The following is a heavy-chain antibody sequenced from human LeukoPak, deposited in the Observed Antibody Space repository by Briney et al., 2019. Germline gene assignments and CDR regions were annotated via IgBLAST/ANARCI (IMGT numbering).Heavy chain of an antibody. Sequence: ASVKVSCTASGYTFTSYAMHWVRQAPGQRLEWMGWINAGNGNTKYSQKFQGRVTITRDTSASTAYMELSSLRSEDTAVYYCARDSFLEFGGSYDYWGQGTLVTVSS. CDR3: ARDSFLEFGGSYDY. CDR1: GYTFTSYA. CDR2: INAGNGNT. V-gene: IGHV1-3*01. D-gene: IGHD1-26*01. J-gene: IGHJ4*02.